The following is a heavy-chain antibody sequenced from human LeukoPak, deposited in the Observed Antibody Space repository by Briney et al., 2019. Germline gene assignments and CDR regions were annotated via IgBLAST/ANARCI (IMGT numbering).Heavy chain of an antibody. V-gene: IGHV1-18*01. D-gene: IGHD3-10*01. J-gene: IGHJ6*03. CDR3: ARARPTSGSGSYVLGYYYYYMDV. CDR2: INAYNGNT. Sequence: ASVKVSCKASGYTFTSYGISWVRQAPGQGLEWMGWINAYNGNTNYAQKLQGRVTMTTDTSMSTAYMELRSLRSDDTAVYYCARARPTSGSGSYVLGYYYYYMDVWGKGTTVTVSS. CDR1: GYTFTSYG.